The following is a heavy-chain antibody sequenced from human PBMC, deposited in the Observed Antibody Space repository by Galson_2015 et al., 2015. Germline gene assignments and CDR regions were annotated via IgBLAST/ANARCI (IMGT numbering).Heavy chain of an antibody. CDR3: ARDLLGGQLLITGTTPWDY. CDR2: IKQDGSEK. Sequence: SLRLSCAASGFTFSSYWMSWVRQAPGKGLEWVANIKQDGSEKYYVDSVKGRFTISRDNAKNSLYLQMNSLRAEDTAVYYCARDLLGGQLLITGTTPWDYWGQGTLVTVSS. V-gene: IGHV3-7*03. J-gene: IGHJ4*02. D-gene: IGHD1-7*01. CDR1: GFTFSSYW.